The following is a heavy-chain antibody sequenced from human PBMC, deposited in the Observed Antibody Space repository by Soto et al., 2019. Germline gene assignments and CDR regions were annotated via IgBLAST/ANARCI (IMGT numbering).Heavy chain of an antibody. CDR3: VRGSRSGYGDYGYYEF. CDR1: GFTFDDFA. Sequence: EVQLVESGGGLVQPGRPLRLSCTASGFTFDDFAMHWVRQVPGKGLEWVSGINWNSVNVAYADSVKGRFTISRDNAKKSLDQQMNSMQSADTALYHCVRGSRSGYGDYGYYEFWGQGALVTVSS. V-gene: IGHV3-9*01. J-gene: IGHJ4*02. D-gene: IGHD4-17*01. CDR2: INWNSVNV.